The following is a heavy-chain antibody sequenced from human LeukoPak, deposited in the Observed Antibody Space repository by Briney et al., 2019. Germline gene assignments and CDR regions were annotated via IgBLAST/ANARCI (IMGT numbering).Heavy chain of an antibody. Sequence: GGSLRLSCAASGFTFSSYTMSWVRQAPGKGLEWFSAISGSGGSTYYADSVKGRFTISRDNSKNTLYLQMNSLRAEDTAVYYCAKEEAYCSGGSCYFNYWGQGTLVTVSS. CDR2: ISGSGGST. CDR3: AKEEAYCSGGSCYFNY. J-gene: IGHJ4*02. D-gene: IGHD2-15*01. CDR1: GFTFSSYT. V-gene: IGHV3-23*01.